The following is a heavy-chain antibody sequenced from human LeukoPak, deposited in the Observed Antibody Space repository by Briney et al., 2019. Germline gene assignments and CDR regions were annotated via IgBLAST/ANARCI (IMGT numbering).Heavy chain of an antibody. CDR2: IIPIFGTA. J-gene: IGHJ4*02. CDR1: GGTFSSYA. CDR3: ALAGFLEWLSGPFDY. D-gene: IGHD3-3*01. V-gene: IGHV1-69*13. Sequence: SVKVSCKASGGTFSSYAISWVRQAPGQGLEWMGGIIPIFGTANYAQKFQGRATITADESTSTAYMELSSLRSEDTAVYYCALAGFLEWLSGPFDYWGQGTLVTVSS.